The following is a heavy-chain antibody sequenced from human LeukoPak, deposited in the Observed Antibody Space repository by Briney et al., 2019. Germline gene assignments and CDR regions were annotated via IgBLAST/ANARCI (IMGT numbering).Heavy chain of an antibody. J-gene: IGHJ4*02. CDR3: AAGGYTAMPLFDY. V-gene: IGHV1-58*02. CDR2: IVVGSGNT. D-gene: IGHD5-18*01. Sequence: ASVTVSCKASRFTFTSSAMQWVRQARGQRLEWIGWIVVGSGNTDYAQKFQERVTITRDMSTSTAYMELSSLRSEDTAVYYCAAGGYTAMPLFDYWGQGTLVTVSS. CDR1: RFTFTSSA.